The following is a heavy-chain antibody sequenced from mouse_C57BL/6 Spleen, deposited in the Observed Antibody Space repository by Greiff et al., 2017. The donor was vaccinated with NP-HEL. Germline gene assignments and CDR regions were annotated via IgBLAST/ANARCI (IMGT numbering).Heavy chain of an antibody. CDR1: GYTFTDYN. V-gene: IGHV1-22*01. J-gene: IGHJ3*01. Sequence: EVQLQQSGPELVKPGASVKMSCKASGYTFTDYNMHWVKQSHGKSLEWIGYINPNNGGTSYNQKFKGKATLTVNKSSSTAYMELRSLTSEDSAVYYCARSTTVVAEGFAYWGQGTLVTVSA. D-gene: IGHD1-1*01. CDR3: ARSTTVVAEGFAY. CDR2: INPNNGGT.